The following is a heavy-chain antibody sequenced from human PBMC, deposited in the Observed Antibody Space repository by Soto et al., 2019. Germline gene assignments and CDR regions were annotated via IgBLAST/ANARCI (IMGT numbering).Heavy chain of an antibody. D-gene: IGHD3-9*01. CDR2: ISYDGSNK. V-gene: IGHV3-30-3*01. J-gene: IGHJ4*02. CDR1: GFTFSSYA. CDR3: ARDRVLRYFDWLFNFDY. Sequence: VGSLRLSCAASGFTFSSYAMHWVRHSPGKGLEWVAVISYDGSNKYYADSVKGRFTISRDNSKNTLYLQMNSLRAEDTAVYYCARDRVLRYFDWLFNFDYWGQGTLHTVSS.